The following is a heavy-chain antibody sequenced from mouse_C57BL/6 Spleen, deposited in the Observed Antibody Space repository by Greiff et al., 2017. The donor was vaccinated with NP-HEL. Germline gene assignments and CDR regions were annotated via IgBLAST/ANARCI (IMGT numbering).Heavy chain of an antibody. CDR3: ERQDGYYEGKAWFAY. CDR2: ISGGGGNT. D-gene: IGHD2-3*01. V-gene: IGHV5-9*01. J-gene: IGHJ3*01. Sequence: EVKLVESGGGLVKPGGSLKLSCAASGFTFSSYTMSWVRQTPEKRLEWVATISGGGGNTYYPDSVKGRFPISRDNAKNTLYLQMSRLRSEDTALYYCERQDGYYEGKAWFAYWGQGTLVTVSA. CDR1: GFTFSSYT.